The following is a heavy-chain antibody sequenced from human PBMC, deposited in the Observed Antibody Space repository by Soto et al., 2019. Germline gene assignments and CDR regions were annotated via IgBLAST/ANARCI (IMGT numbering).Heavy chain of an antibody. D-gene: IGHD2-15*01. CDR3: ARDVVVVVAATQVYYYYGMDV. CDR2: IYYSGST. J-gene: IGHJ6*02. Sequence: ETLSLTCTVSGGSISSYYWSWIRQPPGKGLEWIGYIYYSGSTNYNPSLKSRVTISVDTSKNQFSLKLSSVTAADTAVYYCARDVVVVVAATQVYYYYGMDVWGQGTTVTVSS. CDR1: GGSISSYY. V-gene: IGHV4-59*01.